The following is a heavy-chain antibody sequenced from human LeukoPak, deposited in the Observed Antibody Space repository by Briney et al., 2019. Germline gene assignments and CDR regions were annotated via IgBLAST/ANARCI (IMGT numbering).Heavy chain of an antibody. Sequence: ASVKVSCKASGYTFTSYGISWVRQAPGQGLEWMGWIGAYNGNTNYAQKLQGRVTMTTDTSTSTAYMELRSLRSDDTAVYYCARDSYYDSSGYSLEWNYWGQGTLVTVSS. D-gene: IGHD3-22*01. V-gene: IGHV1-18*01. CDR2: IGAYNGNT. CDR1: GYTFTSYG. CDR3: ARDSYYDSSGYSLEWNY. J-gene: IGHJ4*02.